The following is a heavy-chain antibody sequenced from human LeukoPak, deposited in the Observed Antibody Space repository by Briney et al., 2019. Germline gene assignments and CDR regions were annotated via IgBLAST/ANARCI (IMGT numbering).Heavy chain of an antibody. CDR2: IIPILGIA. J-gene: IGHJ6*02. CDR1: GGTFSSYT. Sequence: SVKVSCKASGGTFSSYTICWVRQAPGQGLEWMGRIIPILGIANYAQKFQGRVTITADKSTSTAYMELSSLRSEDTAVYYCAREGITMVRGFYYGMDVWGQGTTVTVSS. D-gene: IGHD3-10*01. CDR3: AREGITMVRGFYYGMDV. V-gene: IGHV1-69*04.